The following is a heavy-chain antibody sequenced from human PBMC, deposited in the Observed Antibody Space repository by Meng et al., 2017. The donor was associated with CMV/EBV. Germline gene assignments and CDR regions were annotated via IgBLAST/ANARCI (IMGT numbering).Heavy chain of an antibody. CDR1: GGTFSSYT. Sequence: SVKVSCKASGGTFSSYTISWVRQAPGQGLEWMGRIIPILGIANYAQKFQGRVTITADKSTSAAYMELSSLRSEDTAVYYCARGAVVVVPAADDAFDIWGQGTMVTVSS. CDR2: IIPILGIA. J-gene: IGHJ3*02. D-gene: IGHD2-2*01. V-gene: IGHV1-69*02. CDR3: ARGAVVVVPAADDAFDI.